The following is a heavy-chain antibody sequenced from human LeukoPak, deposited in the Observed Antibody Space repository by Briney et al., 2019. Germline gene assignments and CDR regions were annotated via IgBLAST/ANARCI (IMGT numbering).Heavy chain of an antibody. CDR3: ARDRGDGYNYFSYWFDP. J-gene: IGHJ5*02. V-gene: IGHV3-7*03. CDR2: INQDGSEK. CDR1: GFTFSSYW. D-gene: IGHD5-24*01. Sequence: GGSLRLSCAASGFTFSSYWMSWVRQAPGKGLEWVANINQDGSEKNYVDSVKGPFTISRDNAKNSLYLQMNSLRAEDTAVYYCARDRGDGYNYFSYWFDPWGQGTLVTVSS.